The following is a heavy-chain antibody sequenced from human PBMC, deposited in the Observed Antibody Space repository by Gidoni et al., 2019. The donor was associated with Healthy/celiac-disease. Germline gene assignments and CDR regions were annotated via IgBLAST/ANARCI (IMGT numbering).Heavy chain of an antibody. J-gene: IGHJ3*02. V-gene: IGHV1-69*17. CDR3: AIQTGTTFLTTPAHDAFDI. Sequence: QVQLVQSGAEVKKPGSSVKVSCKASGVTFSSYAISWVRQAPGQGLEWMGGIIPIFGIANYAQKFQGRVTITADKSTSTAYMELSSLRSEDTAVYYCAIQTGTTFLTTPAHDAFDIWGQGTMVTVSS. CDR2: IIPIFGIA. CDR1: GVTFSSYA. D-gene: IGHD1-1*01.